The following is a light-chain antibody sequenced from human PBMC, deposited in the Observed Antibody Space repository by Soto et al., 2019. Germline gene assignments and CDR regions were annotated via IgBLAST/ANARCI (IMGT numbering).Light chain of an antibody. CDR3: QQYHSYPLT. CDR2: GAS. CDR1: QGISSY. Sequence: IRMNQSPSSFSASTGDRVTITCRASQGISSYLAWYQQKPGKAPKLLIYGASTLQSGVPSRFSGSASGTDFTLTINCLQSEDFATYYCQQYHSYPLTFGPGTKVDI. V-gene: IGKV1-8*01. J-gene: IGKJ3*01.